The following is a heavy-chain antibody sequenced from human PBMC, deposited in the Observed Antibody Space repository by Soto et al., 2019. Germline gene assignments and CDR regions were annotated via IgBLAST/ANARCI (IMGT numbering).Heavy chain of an antibody. V-gene: IGHV1-69*13. CDR2: INPIFGTA. CDR3: AGGGYSYGYDVDY. D-gene: IGHD5-18*01. Sequence: ALGKVSCKASGGTFSSHAISWVRQAPGQGLEWMGGINPIFGTANYAQKFQGRVTITADESTSTAYMELSSLRSEDTAVYYCAGGGYSYGYDVDYWGQGTLVTVSS. J-gene: IGHJ4*02. CDR1: GGTFSSHA.